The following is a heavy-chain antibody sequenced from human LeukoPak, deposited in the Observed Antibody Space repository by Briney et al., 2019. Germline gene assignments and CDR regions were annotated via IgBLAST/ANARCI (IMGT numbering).Heavy chain of an antibody. V-gene: IGHV4-61*01. CDR1: GGSVSSGSYY. Sequence: SETLSLTCTVSGGSVSSGSYYWSWIRQPPGKGLEWIGYIYYSGSTNYNPSLKSRVTISVDTSKNQFSLKPSSVTAADTAVYYCARSSRYQLPRGGGDYYYGMDVWGQGTTVTVSS. D-gene: IGHD2-2*01. J-gene: IGHJ6*02. CDR3: ARSSRYQLPRGGGDYYYGMDV. CDR2: IYYSGST.